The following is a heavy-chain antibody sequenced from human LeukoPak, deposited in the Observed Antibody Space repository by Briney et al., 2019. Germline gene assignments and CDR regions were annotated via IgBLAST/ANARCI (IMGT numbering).Heavy chain of an antibody. CDR1: GYTFTNYG. J-gene: IGHJ4*02. CDR2: INTNTGKP. Sequence: GASVTVSFKASGYTFTNYGMNGVRQAPGQGVEGMGWINTNTGKPKYAQGFTGRFVFSLDTSVSTAYLQISSLKAEDTAVYYCARIPGSGWYQIFDYWGQGTLVTVSS. CDR3: ARIPGSGWYQIFDY. D-gene: IGHD6-19*01. V-gene: IGHV7-4-1*02.